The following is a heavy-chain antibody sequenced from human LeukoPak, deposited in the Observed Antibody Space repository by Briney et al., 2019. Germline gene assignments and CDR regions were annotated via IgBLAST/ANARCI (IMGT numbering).Heavy chain of an antibody. V-gene: IGHV3-48*04. J-gene: IGHJ4*02. CDR2: ISSSGSTI. D-gene: IGHD1-26*01. CDR1: GFTFSSYS. CDR3: AKESEGAPGN. Sequence: GGSLRLSCAASGFTFSSYSMNWVRQAPGKGLEWVSYISSSGSTIYYADSVKGRFTISRDNAKNSLYLQMNSLRAEDTAVYYCAKESEGAPGNWGQGTLVTVSS.